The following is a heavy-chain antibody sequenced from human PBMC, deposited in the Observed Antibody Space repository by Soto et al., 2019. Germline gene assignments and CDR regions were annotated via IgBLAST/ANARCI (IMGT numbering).Heavy chain of an antibody. J-gene: IGHJ4*02. V-gene: IGHV3-30-3*01. D-gene: IGHD2-2*01. Sequence: PXGSRRLSCAASGFTFSSYAMNWVRQAPGKGLEWVALISYDGSNKYYADSVKGRFTISRDSSKNTLYLQMNRLRDADTAFYYCGRCSSTSCHLGSDYWGQGTLVTVSS. CDR3: GRCSSTSCHLGSDY. CDR2: ISYDGSNK. CDR1: GFTFSSYA.